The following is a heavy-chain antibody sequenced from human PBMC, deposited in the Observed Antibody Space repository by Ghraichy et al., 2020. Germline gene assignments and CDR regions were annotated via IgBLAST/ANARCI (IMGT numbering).Heavy chain of an antibody. J-gene: IGHJ4*02. Sequence: GALRLSCAASGFTFSNAWMSWVRQAPGKGLEWVGRIKSKTDGGTTDYAAPVKGRFTISRDDSKNTLYLQMNSLKTEDTAVYYCTTDLKGPFTIFGVVIIRDLDYWGQGTLVTVSS. CDR3: TTDLKGPFTIFGVVIIRDLDY. CDR2: IKSKTDGGTT. CDR1: GFTFSNAW. D-gene: IGHD3-3*01. V-gene: IGHV3-15*01.